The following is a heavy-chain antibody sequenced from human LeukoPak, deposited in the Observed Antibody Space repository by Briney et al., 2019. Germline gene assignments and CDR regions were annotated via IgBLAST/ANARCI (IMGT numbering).Heavy chain of an antibody. D-gene: IGHD3-3*01. CDR1: GYAFISYG. CDR2: ISAYNGNT. J-gene: IGHJ5*02. Sequence: ASVKVSCKASGYAFISYGISWVRQAPGQGLEWMGWISAYNGNTNYAQKLQGRVTMTTDTSTSTAYMELRSLRSDDTAVYYCARALNPLGYDFWSGLDPWGQGTLVTVSS. CDR3: ARALNPLGYDFWSGLDP. V-gene: IGHV1-18*01.